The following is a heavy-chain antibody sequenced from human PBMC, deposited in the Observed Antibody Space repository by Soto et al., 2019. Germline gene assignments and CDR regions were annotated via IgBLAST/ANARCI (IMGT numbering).Heavy chain of an antibody. CDR2: ISSSSSYI. D-gene: IGHD1-1*01. J-gene: IGHJ5*02. Sequence: GSLRLSCAASGFTFSSYSMNWVRQAPGKGLEWVSSISSSSSYIYYADSVKGRFTISRDNAKNSLYLQMNSLRAEDTAVYYCASLNDVGWFDPWGQGTLVTVSS. CDR1: GFTFSSYS. CDR3: ASLNDVGWFDP. V-gene: IGHV3-21*01.